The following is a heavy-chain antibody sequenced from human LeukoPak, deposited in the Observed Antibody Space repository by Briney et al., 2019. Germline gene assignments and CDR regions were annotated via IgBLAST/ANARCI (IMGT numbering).Heavy chain of an antibody. CDR2: IFYSGST. CDR1: GGSISSYY. Sequence: SETLSLTCTVSGGSISSYYWSWIRQPPGKGLEWIGNIFYSGSTYYNPSLKSRVTISVDTSKNQFSLKLSSVTAADTAVYYCARGITIFGVVPRNWFDPWGQGTLVTVSS. V-gene: IGHV4-59*12. J-gene: IGHJ5*02. D-gene: IGHD3-3*01. CDR3: ARGITIFGVVPRNWFDP.